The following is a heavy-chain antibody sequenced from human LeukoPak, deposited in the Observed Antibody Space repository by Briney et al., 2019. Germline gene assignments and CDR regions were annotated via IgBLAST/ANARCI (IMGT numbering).Heavy chain of an antibody. Sequence: ASVKVSCKASGYIFTDYYMHWVRQAPGQELGWMGRINPNSGGTNYAQKVQGRVTMTTDTSTTTAYMELRSLISDDTAVYYCARVVDHDYHDYYADYWGQGSLVIVSS. CDR2: INPNSGGT. J-gene: IGHJ4*02. CDR3: ARVVDHDYHDYYADY. CDR1: GYIFTDYY. V-gene: IGHV1/OR15-1*04. D-gene: IGHD4-17*01.